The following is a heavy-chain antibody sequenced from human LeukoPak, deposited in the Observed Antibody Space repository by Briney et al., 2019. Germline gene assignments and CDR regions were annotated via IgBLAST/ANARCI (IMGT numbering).Heavy chain of an antibody. V-gene: IGHV3-11*04. Sequence: GGSLRLSCAASGFTFSDYYMSWIRQAPGKGLEWVSYISSSGSTIYYADSVKGRFTISRDNAKNSLYLQMNSLRAEDTAVYYCARDPHDPGYYYYGMDVWGQGTTVTVSS. CDR1: GFTFSDYY. CDR3: ARDPHDPGYYYYGMDV. CDR2: ISSSGSTI. J-gene: IGHJ6*02.